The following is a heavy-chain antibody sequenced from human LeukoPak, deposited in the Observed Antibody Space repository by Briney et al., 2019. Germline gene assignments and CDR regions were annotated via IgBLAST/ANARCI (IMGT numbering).Heavy chain of an antibody. V-gene: IGHV3-48*03. CDR1: GFTFSSYE. CDR3: ARDHDSSGYYLPPYYYYGMDV. CDR2: ISSSGSTI. J-gene: IGHJ6*02. D-gene: IGHD3-22*01. Sequence: PGGSLRLSCAASGFTFSSYEMNWVRQAPGKGLEWVSYISSSGSTIYYADSVKGRFTISRDNAKNSLYLQMNSLRAEDTAVYYCARDHDSSGYYLPPYYYYGMDVWGQGATVTVSS.